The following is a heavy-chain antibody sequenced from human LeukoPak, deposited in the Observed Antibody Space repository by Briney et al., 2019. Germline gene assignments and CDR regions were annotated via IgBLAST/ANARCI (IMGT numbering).Heavy chain of an antibody. Sequence: PSETLSLTCTVSGGSISSSSYYWGWIRQPPGKGLEWIGSIYYSGSTYYNPSLKSRVTISVDTSKNQFSLKLSSVTAADTAVYYCARRASGWSFDYWGQGTLVTVSS. CDR3: ARRASGWSFDY. J-gene: IGHJ4*02. D-gene: IGHD6-19*01. CDR2: IYYSGST. V-gene: IGHV4-39*07. CDR1: GGSISSSSYY.